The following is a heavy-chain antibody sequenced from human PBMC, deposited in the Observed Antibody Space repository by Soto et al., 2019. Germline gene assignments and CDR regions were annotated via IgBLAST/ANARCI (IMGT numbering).Heavy chain of an antibody. CDR1: GGSISSGGYY. Sequence: PSETLSLTCTVSGGSISSGGYYWSWIRQHPGKGLEWIGYIYYSGSTYYNPSLKSRVTISVDTSKNQFSLKLSSVTAADTAVYYCARVGLFLSGXMDYWGQRTLVTVSS. D-gene: IGHD3-10*01. CDR2: IYYSGST. J-gene: IGHJ4*02. CDR3: ARVGLFLSGXMDY. V-gene: IGHV4-31*03.